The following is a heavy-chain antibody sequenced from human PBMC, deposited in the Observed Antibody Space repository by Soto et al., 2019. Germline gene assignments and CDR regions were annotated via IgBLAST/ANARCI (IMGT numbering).Heavy chain of an antibody. CDR2: VSDGGYNK. CDR3: ARESVAGFD. V-gene: IGHV3-30*04. D-gene: IGHD6-19*01. Sequence: LRLSCAASGFTFSHYAMHWVRQPPGKGLEWVAVVSDGGYNKFYFDSVKGRFTVFRDDSKQTLDLQMNDLRPEDTAIYFCARESVAGFDWGQGTRVTVSS. J-gene: IGHJ4*02. CDR1: GFTFSHYA.